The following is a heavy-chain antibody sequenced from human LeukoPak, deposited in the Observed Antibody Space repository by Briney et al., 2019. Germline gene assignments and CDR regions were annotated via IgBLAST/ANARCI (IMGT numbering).Heavy chain of an antibody. D-gene: IGHD6-19*01. CDR2: INHSGST. CDR3: AREGYSSGWYHYYYYYGMDV. Sequence: PSETLSLTCAVYGGSFSGYYWSWIRQPPGKGLEWIGEINHSGSTNYNPSLKSRVTISVDTSKNQFSLKLSSVTAADTVVYYCAREGYSSGWYHYYYYYGMDVWGQGTTVTVSS. J-gene: IGHJ6*02. CDR1: GGSFSGYY. V-gene: IGHV4-34*01.